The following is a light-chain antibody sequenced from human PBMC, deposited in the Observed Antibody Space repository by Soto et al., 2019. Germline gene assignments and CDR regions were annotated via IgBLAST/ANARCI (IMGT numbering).Light chain of an antibody. CDR3: YQYGSSPYT. CDR1: QSVSSGY. CDR2: AAS. Sequence: EIVLTQSPGTLSFSPGQRATLSCRATQSVSSGYLAWYQKKPGQAPRLLIYAASNRANGIPDRFSGSGSGTDFTLTISGLEPEDFAVYYCYQYGSSPYTFGQGTNLEI. V-gene: IGKV3-20*01. J-gene: IGKJ2*01.